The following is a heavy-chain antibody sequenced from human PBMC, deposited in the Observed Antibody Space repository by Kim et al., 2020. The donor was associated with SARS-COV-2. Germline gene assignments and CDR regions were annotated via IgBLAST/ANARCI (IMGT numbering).Heavy chain of an antibody. D-gene: IGHD3-22*01. CDR3: AKAKKGYYDSSGYYFDY. Sequence: DSVKGRFTISRDKAKHTLYLQMNSLRAEDTAVYYCAKAKKGYYDSSGYYFDYWGQGTLVTVSS. V-gene: IGHV3-23*01. J-gene: IGHJ4*02.